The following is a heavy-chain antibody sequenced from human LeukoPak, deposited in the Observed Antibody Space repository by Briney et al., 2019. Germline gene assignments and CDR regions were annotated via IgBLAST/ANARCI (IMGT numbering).Heavy chain of an antibody. Sequence: GGSLRLSCAASGFTFSSYAMHWVRQAPGKGLEWVAVTSYDGSNKYYADSVKGRFTISRDNSKNTLYLQMNSLRAEDTAVYYCARAPGAYCSSTSCYHFDYWGQGTLVTVSS. CDR3: ARAPGAYCSSTSCYHFDY. CDR2: TSYDGSNK. CDR1: GFTFSSYA. V-gene: IGHV3-30-3*01. D-gene: IGHD2-2*01. J-gene: IGHJ4*02.